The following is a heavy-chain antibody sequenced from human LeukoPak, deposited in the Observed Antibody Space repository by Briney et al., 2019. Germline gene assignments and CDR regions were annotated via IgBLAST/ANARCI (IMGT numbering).Heavy chain of an antibody. CDR1: GFTFSDAW. Sequence: GGSLRLSCAASGFTFSDAWMSWVRQAPGKGLEWVGRIKSKTDGGTTDYAAPVKGRFTISRDDSKNTLYLQMNSLRAEDTAVYYCARDIAGGGLNVEWGQGTLVTISS. CDR2: IKSKTDGGTT. CDR3: ARDIAGGGLNVE. D-gene: IGHD5-12*01. V-gene: IGHV3-15*05. J-gene: IGHJ4*02.